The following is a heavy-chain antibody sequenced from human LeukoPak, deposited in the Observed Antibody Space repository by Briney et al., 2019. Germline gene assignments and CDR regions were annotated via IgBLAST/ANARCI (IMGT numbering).Heavy chain of an antibody. CDR2: ISSSGSTI. V-gene: IGHV3-48*03. CDR1: GFTFSSYE. J-gene: IGHJ4*02. CDR3: ARDLSLAAVEMATY. D-gene: IGHD5-24*01. Sequence: PGGSLRLSCAASGFTFSSYEMNWVRQAPGKGLEGVSYISSSGSTIYYADSVKGRFTISRDNAKNSLYLQMNSLRAEDTAVYYCARDLSLAAVEMATYWGQGTLVTVSP.